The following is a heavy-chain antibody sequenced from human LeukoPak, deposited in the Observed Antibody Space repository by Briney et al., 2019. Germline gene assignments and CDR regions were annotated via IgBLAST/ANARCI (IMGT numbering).Heavy chain of an antibody. J-gene: IGHJ4*02. Sequence: GGSLRLSCAASGFTFSSYAMSWVRQAPGKGLEWVSAISGSGGSTYYADSVKGRFTISGDNSKNTLYLQMNSLRAEDTAVYYCAKIGILMVYAEFDYWGQGTLVTVSS. CDR2: ISGSGGST. CDR1: GFTFSSYA. V-gene: IGHV3-23*01. CDR3: AKIGILMVYAEFDY. D-gene: IGHD2-8*01.